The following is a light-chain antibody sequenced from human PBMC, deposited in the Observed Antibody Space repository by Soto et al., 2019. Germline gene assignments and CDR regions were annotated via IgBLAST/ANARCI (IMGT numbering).Light chain of an antibody. V-gene: IGKV1-39*01. J-gene: IGKJ1*01. CDR3: QQTYSTPRT. CDR1: QTISSY. Sequence: DIQMTQSPSSLSASVGDRVTITCRASQTISSYLNWYQHKPGKAPELLIYAASSLQSGVPSRFSGRGSGPDFSLTISSLQPEDFATYYCQQTYSTPRTFGQGTKVDIK. CDR2: AAS.